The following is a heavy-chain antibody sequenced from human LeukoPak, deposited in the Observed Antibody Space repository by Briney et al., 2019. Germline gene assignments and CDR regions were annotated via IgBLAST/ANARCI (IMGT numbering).Heavy chain of an antibody. CDR2: IIPILGIA. D-gene: IGHD3-22*01. V-gene: IGHV1-69*04. CDR3: ASPRSSGYYDDAFHI. CDR1: GGTFSSCA. Sequence: AASVKVSCKASGGTFSSCAISWVRQDPGQGCEWMGSIIPILGIANYAQKFQGRVTITADKSKSTAYTELSSLRPEDTAVYYCASPRSSGYYDDAFHIWAQGPMVSVSS. J-gene: IGHJ3*02.